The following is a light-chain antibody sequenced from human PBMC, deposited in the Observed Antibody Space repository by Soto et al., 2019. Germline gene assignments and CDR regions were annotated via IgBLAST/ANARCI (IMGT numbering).Light chain of an antibody. Sequence: EILLTQSPVTLSLSPGERATLSCRASQSVSSSFLAWYQQKPGQAPRLLIYAASRRATGIPDRFSGSGYGTDFTLTISRLETEDFAVYYCQQYGSSVFSFGPGTKVDIK. V-gene: IGKV3-20*01. J-gene: IGKJ3*01. CDR2: AAS. CDR1: QSVSSSF. CDR3: QQYGSSVFS.